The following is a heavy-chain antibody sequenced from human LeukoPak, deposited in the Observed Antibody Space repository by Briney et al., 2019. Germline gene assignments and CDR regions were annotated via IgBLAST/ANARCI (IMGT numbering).Heavy chain of an antibody. V-gene: IGHV1-3*03. Sequence: ASVKVSCKASGYTFTSYAMHWVRQAPGQRLEWMGWINAGNGNTKYSQEFQGRVTITRDTSASTAYMELSSLRSEDMAVYYCARDPYKAAAGTLGLRFWDYWGQGTLVTVSS. CDR1: GYTFTSYA. CDR3: ARDPYKAAAGTLGLRFWDY. D-gene: IGHD6-13*01. J-gene: IGHJ4*02. CDR2: INAGNGNT.